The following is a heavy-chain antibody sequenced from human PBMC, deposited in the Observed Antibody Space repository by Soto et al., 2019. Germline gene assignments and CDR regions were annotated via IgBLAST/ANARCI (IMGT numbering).Heavy chain of an antibody. Sequence: ASVKVSCKASGYTFTGYYMHWVRQAPGQGLEWMGWINPNSGGTNYAQKFQGRVTMTRDTSISTAYMELSRLRSDDTAVYYCARAHGRRGYCSSTSCYRPYYFDYWGQGTLVTASS. D-gene: IGHD2-2*02. V-gene: IGHV1-2*02. CDR1: GYTFTGYY. J-gene: IGHJ4*02. CDR3: ARAHGRRGYCSSTSCYRPYYFDY. CDR2: INPNSGGT.